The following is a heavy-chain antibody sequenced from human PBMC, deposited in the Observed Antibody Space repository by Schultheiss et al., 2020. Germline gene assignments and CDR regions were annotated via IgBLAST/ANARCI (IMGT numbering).Heavy chain of an antibody. D-gene: IGHD1-26*01. CDR2: INNDGRNT. CDR3: ARDRDSGSYKADY. V-gene: IGHV3-74*01. Sequence: GGSLRLSCAASGFTFSNYWMYWVRQAPGKGLMWVSRINNDGRNTIYADSVKGRFTISRDNSKNTLYLQMNSLRAEDTAVYYCARDRDSGSYKADYWGQGTLVTVSS. CDR1: GFTFSNYW. J-gene: IGHJ4*02.